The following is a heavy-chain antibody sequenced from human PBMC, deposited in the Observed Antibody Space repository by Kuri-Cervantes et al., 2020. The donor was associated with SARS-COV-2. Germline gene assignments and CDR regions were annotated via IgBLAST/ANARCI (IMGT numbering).Heavy chain of an antibody. D-gene: IGHD6-6*01. CDR2: ISSSSSYI. J-gene: IGHJ4*01. V-gene: IGHV3-21*01. CDR3: ARDGAARF. CDR1: GFTFSSYS. Sequence: GESLKISCAASGFTFSSYSMNWVRQAPGKGLEWASSISSSSSYIYYADSVKGRFTISRDNAKNSLYLQMNSLRAEDTAVYYCARDGAARFWGQGTLVTVSS.